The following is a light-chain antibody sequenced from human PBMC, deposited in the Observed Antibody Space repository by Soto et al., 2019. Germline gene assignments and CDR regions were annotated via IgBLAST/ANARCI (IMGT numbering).Light chain of an antibody. CDR1: QGISSF. J-gene: IGKJ2*01. CDR3: QQLNTHPYT. V-gene: IGKV1-9*01. Sequence: DIQLTQSPSFLSAAVGDRVTLTCRASQGISSFLAWYQQKPGKAPNLLISAASTLQSGVPSRLSGSGSGTDFTLTISSLQTEDFATYYCQQLNTHPYTFGQGTKLEIK. CDR2: AAS.